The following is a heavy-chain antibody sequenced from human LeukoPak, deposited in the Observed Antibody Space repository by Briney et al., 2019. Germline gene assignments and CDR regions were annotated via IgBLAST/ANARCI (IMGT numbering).Heavy chain of an antibody. CDR2: VNRDGSET. Sequence: GSLRLSCAASGFALSSHWMTWVRQVPGRGPEWVANVNRDGSETYYLDSVKGRFTISKDNAKSSLYLQMNSLRAEDTALYHCARNNGMDVWGQGTTVIVSS. CDR3: ARNNGMDV. J-gene: IGHJ6*02. CDR1: GFALSSHW. V-gene: IGHV3-7*03.